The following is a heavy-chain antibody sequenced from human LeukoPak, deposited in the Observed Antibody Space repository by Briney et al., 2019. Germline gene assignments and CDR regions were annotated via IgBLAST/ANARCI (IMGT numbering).Heavy chain of an antibody. CDR3: ARDTAMVTSRFDP. D-gene: IGHD5-18*01. Sequence: SVKVSCKASGGTFSSYAISWVRQAPEQGLEWMGRIIPILGIANYAQKFQGRVTITADKSTSTAYMELSSLRSEDTAVYYCARDTAMVTSRFDPWGQGTLVTVSS. CDR2: IIPILGIA. V-gene: IGHV1-69*04. J-gene: IGHJ5*02. CDR1: GGTFSSYA.